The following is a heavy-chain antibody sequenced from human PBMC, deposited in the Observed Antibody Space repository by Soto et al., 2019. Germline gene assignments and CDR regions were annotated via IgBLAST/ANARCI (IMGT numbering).Heavy chain of an antibody. Sequence: GGSLRLSCAASGFTFSSYAMHWVRQAPGKGLEWVAVISYDGSNKYYADSVKGRFTISRDNSKNTLYLQMNSLRAEDTAVYYCARDLGGIVVVTAIAYYFDYWGQGTLVTVSS. CDR3: ARDLGGIVVVTAIAYYFDY. D-gene: IGHD2-21*02. V-gene: IGHV3-30-3*01. J-gene: IGHJ4*02. CDR1: GFTFSSYA. CDR2: ISYDGSNK.